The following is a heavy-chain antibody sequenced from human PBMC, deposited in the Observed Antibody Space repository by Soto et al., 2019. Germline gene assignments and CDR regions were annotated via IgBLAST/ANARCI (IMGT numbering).Heavy chain of an antibody. CDR3: AKDKDASTRKEPFYGMDV. J-gene: IGHJ6*02. D-gene: IGHD3-22*01. Sequence: GGSLRLSCAASGFTFYDYAMDWVRQAPGKGLEWVSCISWNSGSIGYADSVKGRFTISRDNAKNSLYLQMNSLRAEDTALYYSAKDKDASTRKEPFYGMDVWGQRTTVTVSS. CDR2: ISWNSGSI. CDR1: GFTFYDYA. V-gene: IGHV3-9*01.